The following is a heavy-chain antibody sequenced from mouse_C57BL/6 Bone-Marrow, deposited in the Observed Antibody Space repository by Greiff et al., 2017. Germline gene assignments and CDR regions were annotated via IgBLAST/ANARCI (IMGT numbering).Heavy chain of an antibody. D-gene: IGHD1-1*01. V-gene: IGHV1-15*01. CDR1: GYTFTDYE. CDR3: TRRPIYVSSPAWFAY. Sequence: QVQLQQPGAELVRPGASVTLSCKASGYTFTDYEMNWVKQTPVHGLEWIGAIDPETGGTAYNQKFKGKAILTADKSSSTAYMELLSLTSEDSAVYYCTRRPIYVSSPAWFAYWGRGTLVTVSA. J-gene: IGHJ3*01. CDR2: IDPETGGT.